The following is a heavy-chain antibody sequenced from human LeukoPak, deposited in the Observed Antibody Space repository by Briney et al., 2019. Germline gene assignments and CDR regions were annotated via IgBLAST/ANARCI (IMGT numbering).Heavy chain of an antibody. V-gene: IGHV1-46*01. CDR2: INPGGGST. D-gene: IGHD4-23*01. CDR1: GYTFTSYY. J-gene: IGHJ4*02. Sequence: ASVKVSCKASGYTFTSYYIHWVRQAPGQVLEWMGIINPGGGSTSYAQNFQGRVTMTRDTSTSTVYMELSSLRSEDTAIYYCARGGDNSYFDYWGQGTLVTVSS. CDR3: ARGGDNSYFDY.